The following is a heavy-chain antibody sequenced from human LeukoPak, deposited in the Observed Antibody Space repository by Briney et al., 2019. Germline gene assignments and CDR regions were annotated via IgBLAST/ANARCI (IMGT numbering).Heavy chain of an antibody. J-gene: IGHJ3*02. CDR3: AREYSYGYDAFDI. CDR2: IYYSGST. CDR1: GGSISSYY. D-gene: IGHD5-18*01. V-gene: IGHV4-59*01. Sequence: SETLSLTCTVSGGSISSYYWSWIRQPPGKGLEWIGYIYYSGSTNYNPSLKSRVTISVDMSKNQFSLKLSSVTAADTAVYYCAREYSYGYDAFDIWGQGTMVTVSS.